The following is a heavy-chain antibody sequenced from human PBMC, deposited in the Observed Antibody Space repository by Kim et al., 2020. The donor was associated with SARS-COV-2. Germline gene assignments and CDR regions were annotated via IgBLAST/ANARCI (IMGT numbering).Heavy chain of an antibody. D-gene: IGHD6-13*01. CDR1: GGSISSHYYY. J-gene: IGHJ6*02. Sequence: SETLSLTCTVSGGSISSHYYYWGWIRQPPGKELEWIGSAFFSGSTYYNPSLESRVTISGDTSKNQFSLKLTSLTAADTAVYFCARLSRQQLGNMDVWG. V-gene: IGHV4-39*01. CDR3: ARLSRQQLGNMDV. CDR2: AFFSGST.